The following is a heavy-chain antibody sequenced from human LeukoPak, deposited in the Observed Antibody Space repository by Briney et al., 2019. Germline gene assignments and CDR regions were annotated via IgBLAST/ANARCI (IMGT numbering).Heavy chain of an antibody. Sequence: PSETLSLTCAVYGGSFSGYYWSWIRQSPGKGLEWIGEINHSGSTNHNPSLKSRVTISVDTSKNQFSLKLSSVAAADTAVYYCARESYGSGSYYPSSYYFDYWGQGTLVTVSS. D-gene: IGHD3-10*01. J-gene: IGHJ4*02. V-gene: IGHV4-34*01. CDR1: GGSFSGYY. CDR2: INHSGST. CDR3: ARESYGSGSYYPSSYYFDY.